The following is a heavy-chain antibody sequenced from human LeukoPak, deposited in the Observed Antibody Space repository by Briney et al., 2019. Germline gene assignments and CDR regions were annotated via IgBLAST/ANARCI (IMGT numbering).Heavy chain of an antibody. Sequence: GRSLRLSCEVSGFTFSSNAMHWVRQAPGKGLEWVAVISYDGSNKNFADSVKGRFTVSRDNSKHTLYLHMNSLRSDDTAMYYCATGGKFEFWSGYHIDNWGQGTLVSVSS. CDR1: GFTFSSNA. CDR3: ATGGKFEFWSGYHIDN. D-gene: IGHD3-3*01. V-gene: IGHV3-30*04. CDR2: ISYDGSNK. J-gene: IGHJ4*02.